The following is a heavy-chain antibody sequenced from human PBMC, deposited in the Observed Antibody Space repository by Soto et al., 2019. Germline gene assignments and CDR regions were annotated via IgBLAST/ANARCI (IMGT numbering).Heavy chain of an antibody. CDR1: GYTLTRYD. CDR2: ISPNSGNT. D-gene: IGHD6-6*01. V-gene: IGHV1-8*01. CDR3: ARVRQLVGYFYYYMDV. Sequence: GAPVKVSCKASGYTLTRYDINLVRQATGQRLEWMGWISPNSGNTGYAQKLQGRVTMTRNTSTSTAYMELRGLRSDDTAVYYCARVRQLVGYFYYYMDVWGKGTTVTVSS. J-gene: IGHJ6*03.